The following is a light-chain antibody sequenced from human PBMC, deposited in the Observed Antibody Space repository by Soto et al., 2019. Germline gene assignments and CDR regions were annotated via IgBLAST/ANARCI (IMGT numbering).Light chain of an antibody. V-gene: IGLV1-47*01. CDR1: NSNIGSNY. Sequence: QLVLTQPPSASGTPGQTVTISCSGSNSNIGSNYVCWYQQLPGTAPKLLIYRNNHRPSGVPDRFSGSMSATSASLAISGLRSEDEADYYCSTWDDSLPGIVVFGGGTKLTVL. J-gene: IGLJ2*01. CDR2: RNN. CDR3: STWDDSLPGIVV.